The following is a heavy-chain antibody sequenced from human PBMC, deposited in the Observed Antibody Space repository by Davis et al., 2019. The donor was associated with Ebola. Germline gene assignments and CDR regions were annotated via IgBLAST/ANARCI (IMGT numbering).Heavy chain of an antibody. D-gene: IGHD1-26*01. CDR3: AKAHGRIVGATTGFDY. CDR1: GFTFSSYG. CDR2: IWYDGSNK. V-gene: IGHV3-33*06. J-gene: IGHJ4*02. Sequence: PGGSLRLSCAASGFTFSSYGMHWVRQAPGKGLEWVAVIWYDGSNKYYADSVKGRFTISRDNSKNTLYLQMNSLRAEDTAVYYCAKAHGRIVGATTGFDYWGQGTLVTVSS.